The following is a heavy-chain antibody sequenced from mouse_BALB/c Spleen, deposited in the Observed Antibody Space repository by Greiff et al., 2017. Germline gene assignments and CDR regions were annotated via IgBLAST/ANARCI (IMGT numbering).Heavy chain of an antibody. J-gene: IGHJ4*01. CDR2: ISDGGSYT. D-gene: IGHD1-2*01. Sequence: DVMLVESGGGLVKPGGSLKLSCAASGFTFSDYYMYWVRQTPEKRLEWVATISDGGSYTYYPDSVKGRFTISRDNAKNNLYLQMSSLKSEDTAMYYCARAHYGYDYYAMDYWGQGTSVTVSS. V-gene: IGHV5-4*02. CDR3: ARAHYGYDYYAMDY. CDR1: GFTFSDYY.